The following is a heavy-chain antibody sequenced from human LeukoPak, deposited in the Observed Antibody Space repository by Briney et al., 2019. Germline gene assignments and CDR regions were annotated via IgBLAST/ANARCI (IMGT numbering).Heavy chain of an antibody. CDR3: ARRRHCSGGSCYSFFDY. J-gene: IGHJ4*02. D-gene: IGHD2-15*01. V-gene: IGHV4-39*01. CDR1: GGSISSSSYY. CDR2: IYYSGST. Sequence: PSETLSLTCTVSGGSISSSSYYWGWIRQPPGKGLEWIGSIYYSGSTYYNPSLKSRVTISVDTSKNQFSLKLSSVTAADTAVYYCARRRHCSGGSCYSFFDYWGQGTLVTVSS.